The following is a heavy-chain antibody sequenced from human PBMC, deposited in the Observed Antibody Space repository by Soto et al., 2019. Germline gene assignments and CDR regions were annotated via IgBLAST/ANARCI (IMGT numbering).Heavy chain of an antibody. CDR3: ARGPTDYYDNSANYFLDY. V-gene: IGHV1-18*01. J-gene: IGHJ4*02. CDR1: GYTFITYG. Sequence: QVQLVQSGAEVKKPGASVKVSCKASGYTFITYGVSWVRQAPGQGLDWLRRISTYNGNTRYAERLQGRVTMNTDATTNTAYMEVRNLRSDDTAVYYCARGPTDYYDNSANYFLDYWGQGALVTVSS. CDR2: ISTYNGNT. D-gene: IGHD3-22*01.